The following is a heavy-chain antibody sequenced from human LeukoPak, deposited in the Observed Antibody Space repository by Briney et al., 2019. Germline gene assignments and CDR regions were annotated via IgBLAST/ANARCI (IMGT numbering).Heavy chain of an antibody. J-gene: IGHJ6*03. D-gene: IGHD3-22*01. CDR2: IYYSGTT. CDR3: SREAVYYDSRAFSHYYMDV. CDR1: GGSINSDDYY. Sequence: SETLSLTCTVSGGSINSDDYYWNWVRQPPGKGLEWIGYIYYSGTTYYNPSLKSRVTISLETSKNQFSLWLSSVTAADTAVYYCSREAVYYDSRAFSHYYMDVWGKGTTVTVSS. V-gene: IGHV4-30-4*02.